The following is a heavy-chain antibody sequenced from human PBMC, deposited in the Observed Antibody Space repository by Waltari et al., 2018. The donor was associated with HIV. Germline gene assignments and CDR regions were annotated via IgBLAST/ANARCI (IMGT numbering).Heavy chain of an antibody. V-gene: IGHV1-8*01. J-gene: IGHJ6*02. Sequence: QVQLVQSGAEVKKPGASVKVSCKAFEYPFTSSDINWVRQATGQGLEWIGWMNPDSGNTGYAKECQGRVTMTRKTSITTAYMELSGLRSEDTAVYYCARRASSWYENRENYFYGMDVWGQGTTVTVSS. D-gene: IGHD6-13*01. CDR3: ARRASSWYENRENYFYGMDV. CDR2: MNPDSGNT. CDR1: EYPFTSSD.